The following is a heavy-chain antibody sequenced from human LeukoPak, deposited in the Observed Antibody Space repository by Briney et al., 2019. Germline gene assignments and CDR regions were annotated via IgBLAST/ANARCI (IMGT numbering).Heavy chain of an antibody. V-gene: IGHV3-7*01. CDR2: IKQDGSGK. D-gene: IGHD2-15*01. CDR3: ARDCSGGSCYFDY. CDR1: GFTFSSYW. J-gene: IGHJ4*02. Sequence: GGSLRLSCAASGFTFSSYWMSWVRQAPGKGLEWVANIKQDGSGKYYVDSVKGRFTISRDNAKNSLYLQMNSLRAEDTAVYYCARDCSGGSCYFDYWGQGTLVTVSS.